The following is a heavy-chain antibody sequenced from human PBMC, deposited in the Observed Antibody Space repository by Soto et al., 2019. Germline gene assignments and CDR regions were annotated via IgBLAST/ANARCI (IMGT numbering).Heavy chain of an antibody. Sequence: ASVKVSCKASGYTFISFGISWVRQAPGQGLEWMGWISAYNGNTNYAQKLQGRVTMTTDTSTSTAYMELRSLRSDDTAVYYCARDLNDYVWGSYPSLDAFDIWGQ. CDR3: ARDLNDYVWGSYPSLDAFDI. CDR1: GYTFISFG. V-gene: IGHV1-18*01. J-gene: IGHJ3*02. D-gene: IGHD3-16*02. CDR2: ISAYNGNT.